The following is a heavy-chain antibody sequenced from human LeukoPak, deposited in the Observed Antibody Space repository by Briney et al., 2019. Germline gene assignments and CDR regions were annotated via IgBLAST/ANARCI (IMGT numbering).Heavy chain of an antibody. CDR1: EFTFSAYG. CDR2: IRYDGSNK. CDR3: AKDAQYYDFWSGWNNTYYYYMDV. V-gene: IGHV3-30*02. Sequence: GGSLRLSCAASEFTFSAYGMHWVRQAPDKGLEWVAFIRYDGSNKYSADSVRGPFTIARDNSKNTLYLQMNSLRAEDTAVYYCAKDAQYYDFWSGWNNTYYYYMDVWGKGTTVTVSS. D-gene: IGHD3-3*01. J-gene: IGHJ6*03.